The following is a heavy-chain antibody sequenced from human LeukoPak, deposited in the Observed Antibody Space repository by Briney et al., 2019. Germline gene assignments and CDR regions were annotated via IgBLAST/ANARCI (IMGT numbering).Heavy chain of an antibody. CDR3: ARRNSGYDYTNWFDP. J-gene: IGHJ5*02. D-gene: IGHD5-12*01. V-gene: IGHV3-48*03. CDR2: ISSSGSTI. Sequence: PGGSLRLSCAASGFTFSSYEMNWVRQAPGKGLEWVSYISSSGSTIYYADSVKGRFTISRDNAKNSLYLQMNSLRAEDTAVYYCARRNSGYDYTNWFDPWGQGTLVTVSS. CDR1: GFTFSSYE.